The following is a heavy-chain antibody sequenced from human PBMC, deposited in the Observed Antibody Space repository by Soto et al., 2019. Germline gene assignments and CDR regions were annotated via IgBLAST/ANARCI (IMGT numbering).Heavy chain of an antibody. D-gene: IGHD3-10*01. V-gene: IGHV3-30*04. CDR3: ARDWGGFGKLILNSYDAFDL. CDR2: ISYDGSNA. J-gene: IGHJ3*01. CDR1: GFSFSTYA. Sequence: QEQLVESGGGVVQPGTSLRLSCTASGFSFSTYAMYWVRQAPGKGLEWVAIISYDGSNAQYADSVKGRFTVARDNSKNTLNLEMHWLKTEDPAVYYWARDWGGFGKLILNSYDAFDLWGQGKLVTVSS.